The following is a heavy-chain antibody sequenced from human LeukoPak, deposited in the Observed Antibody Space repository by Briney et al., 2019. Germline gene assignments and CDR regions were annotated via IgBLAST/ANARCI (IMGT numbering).Heavy chain of an antibody. CDR3: ARVGYYYDSVATHYYYYYMDV. V-gene: IGHV4-30-2*01. Sequence: SETLSLTCTVSGGSISSGGYYWSWIRQPPGKGLEWIGYIYHSGSTYYNPSLKSRVTISVDRSKNQFSLKLSSVTAADTAVYYCARVGYYYDSVATHYYYYYMDVWGKGTTVTVSS. CDR2: IYHSGST. CDR1: GGSISSGGYY. J-gene: IGHJ6*03. D-gene: IGHD3-22*01.